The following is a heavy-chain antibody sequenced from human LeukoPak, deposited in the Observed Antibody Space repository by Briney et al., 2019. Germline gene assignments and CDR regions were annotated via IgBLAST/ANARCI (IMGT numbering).Heavy chain of an antibody. J-gene: IGHJ4*02. CDR1: GFTFSSHS. CDR2: IKQDGSEK. V-gene: IGHV3-7*01. CDR3: STISV. Sequence: PGGSLRLSCAASGFTFSSHSMNWVRQAPGKGLEWVATIKQDGSEKYYVDSVKGRFITSRDNAKNAPYLQMNSLGVEDTAVYFCSTISVWGQGTLVTVSS. D-gene: IGHD3-9*01.